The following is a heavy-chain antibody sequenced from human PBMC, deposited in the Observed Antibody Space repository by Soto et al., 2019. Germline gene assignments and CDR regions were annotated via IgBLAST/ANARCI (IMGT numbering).Heavy chain of an antibody. Sequence: ASVKVSCKASGYTFTGYYMHWVRQAPGQGLEWMGWINPNSGGTNYAQKFQGRVTMTRDTSISTAYMELSRLRSDDTAVYYCARDYSSSWYYFDYWGQGSLVTVSS. CDR2: INPNSGGT. J-gene: IGHJ4*02. CDR1: GYTFTGYY. D-gene: IGHD6-13*01. CDR3: ARDYSSSWYYFDY. V-gene: IGHV1-2*02.